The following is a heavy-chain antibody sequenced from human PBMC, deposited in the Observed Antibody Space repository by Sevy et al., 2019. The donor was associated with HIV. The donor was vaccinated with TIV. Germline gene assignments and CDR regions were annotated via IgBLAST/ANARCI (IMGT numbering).Heavy chain of an antibody. D-gene: IGHD2-2*01. V-gene: IGHV3-7*03. CDR3: ARDCSSTNCLWGLDV. CDR1: GFTFSSYW. CDR2: IKKDGSEK. J-gene: IGHJ6*02. Sequence: GGCLRLSCAASGFTFSSYWMSWVRQAPGKGLEWVANIKKDGSEKYYVDSVKGRFTISRDNAKNSLYLHMNSLRVEDTAMTSCARDCSSTNCLWGLDVWGQGTTVTVSS.